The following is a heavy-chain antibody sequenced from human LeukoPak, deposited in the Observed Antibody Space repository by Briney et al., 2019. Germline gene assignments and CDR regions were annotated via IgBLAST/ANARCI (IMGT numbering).Heavy chain of an antibody. D-gene: IGHD2-21*02. J-gene: IGHJ3*02. CDR1: GYTFTSYA. CDR3: ARDRRCGGDCPNDAFDI. CDR2: INTNTGNP. V-gene: IGHV7-4-1*02. Sequence: ASVKVSCKASGYTFTSYAMNWVRQAPGQGLEWMGWINTNTGNPTYAQGFTGRFVFSLDTSVSTAYLQISGLKAEDTAVYYCARDRRCGGDCPNDAFDIWGQGTMVTVSS.